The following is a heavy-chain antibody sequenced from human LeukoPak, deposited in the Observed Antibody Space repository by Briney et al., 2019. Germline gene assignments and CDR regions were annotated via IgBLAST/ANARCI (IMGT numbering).Heavy chain of an antibody. V-gene: IGHV4-59*01. CDR2: IYYSGST. D-gene: IGHD5-24*01. J-gene: IGHJ4*02. Sequence: SETLSLTCTLTGGSISSFYWSWTRQPPGKGLEWIGYIYYSGSTNYNPSLKSRVTISVDTSKNQFSLKLSSVTAADTAVYYCARLAERGFDYWGQGTLVTVSS. CDR3: ARLAERGFDY. CDR1: GGSISSFY.